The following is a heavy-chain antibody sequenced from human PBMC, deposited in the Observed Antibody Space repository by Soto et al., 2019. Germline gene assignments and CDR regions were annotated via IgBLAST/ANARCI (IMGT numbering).Heavy chain of an antibody. Sequence: ASVKVSCKASGYTFTRYAMHWVRQAPGQRLEWMGWINAGNGNTKYSQKFQGRVTITRDTSASTAYMELSSLRSEDTAVYYCARNLMDYDILTGYYMAYYFAYWGQGTLVTVSS. D-gene: IGHD3-9*01. CDR2: INAGNGNT. J-gene: IGHJ4*02. V-gene: IGHV1-3*01. CDR3: ARNLMDYDILTGYYMAYYFAY. CDR1: GYTFTRYA.